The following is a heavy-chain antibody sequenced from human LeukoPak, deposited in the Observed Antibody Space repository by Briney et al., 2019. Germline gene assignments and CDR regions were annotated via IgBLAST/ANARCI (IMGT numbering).Heavy chain of an antibody. Sequence: ASVKVPCKASGYTFTSYDINWVRQATGQGLEWMGWMNPNSGNTGYAQKFQGRVTITRNTSISTAYMELSSLRSEDTAVYYCARGFNYDFWSGYYSPSQSFDYWGQGTLVTVSS. CDR3: ARGFNYDFWSGYYSPSQSFDY. CDR1: GYTFTSYD. CDR2: MNPNSGNT. V-gene: IGHV1-8*03. J-gene: IGHJ4*02. D-gene: IGHD3-3*01.